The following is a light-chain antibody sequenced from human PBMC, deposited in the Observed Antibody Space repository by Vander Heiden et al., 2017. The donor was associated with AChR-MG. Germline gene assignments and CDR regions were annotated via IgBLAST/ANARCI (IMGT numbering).Light chain of an antibody. V-gene: IGLV2-14*01. CDR1: SSDVGGYNY. CDR3: SSYTSSSTLGV. Sequence: QSALTQPASVSGSPGQSITISCTGTSSDVGGYNYVSWYQQHPGKAPKLRIYDVSNRPSGVSNRFSGSKSGNTASLTISGLQAEDEADYYCSSYTSSSTLGVFGTGTKVTVL. J-gene: IGLJ1*01. CDR2: DVS.